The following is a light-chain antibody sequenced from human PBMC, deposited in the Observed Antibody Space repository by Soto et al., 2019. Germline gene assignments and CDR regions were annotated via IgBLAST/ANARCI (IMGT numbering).Light chain of an antibody. CDR2: DAS. V-gene: IGKV1-5*01. CDR1: QSISSW. CDR3: QQTYSNPQT. Sequence: DIQMTQSPSTLSASVGDRVTITCRASQSISSWLAWYQQKPGKAPKLLIYDASSLESGVPSRFSGSRSGTEFTLTISSLQPDDFATYHCQQTYSNPQTFGQGTKVDIK. J-gene: IGKJ1*01.